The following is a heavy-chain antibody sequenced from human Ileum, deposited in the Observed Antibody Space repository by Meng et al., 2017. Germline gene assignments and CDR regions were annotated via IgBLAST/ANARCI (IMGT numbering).Heavy chain of an antibody. CDR2: FDYTGAT. V-gene: IGHV4-34*01. J-gene: IGHJ4*02. CDR1: GGSFSAYY. D-gene: IGHD3-10*01. CDR3: ARRRGYYTSGDSE. Sequence: QVQLRQGGAGLSKPPETLSLTCTVYGGSFSAYYWIWIRQAPGRGLEWIGDFDYTGATNYNPSLKSRLSISLDTSKNQFSLSLSSVTAADTAIYYCARRRGYYTSGDSEWGQGTLVTVSS.